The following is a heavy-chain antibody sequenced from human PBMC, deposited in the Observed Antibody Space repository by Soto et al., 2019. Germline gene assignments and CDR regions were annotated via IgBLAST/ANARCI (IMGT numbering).Heavy chain of an antibody. D-gene: IGHD6-19*01. CDR2: IYPGDSDT. V-gene: IGHV5-51*01. J-gene: IGHJ6*02. Sequence: GESLKISCKGSGYSFTSYWIGWVRQMPGKGLEWMGIIYPGDSDTRYSPSFQGQVTISADKSISTAYLQWSSLKASDTAMYYCARHSGGSSGWFGRHGGYYYGMDVWGQGTTVTVSS. CDR1: GYSFTSYW. CDR3: ARHSGGSSGWFGRHGGYYYGMDV.